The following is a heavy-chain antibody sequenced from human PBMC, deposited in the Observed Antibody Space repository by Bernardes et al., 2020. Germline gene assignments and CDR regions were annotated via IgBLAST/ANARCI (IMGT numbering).Heavy chain of an antibody. CDR2: IYPGDSDT. V-gene: IGHV5-51*01. CDR1: GYSFTSYW. D-gene: IGHD4-17*01. J-gene: IGHJ5*02. Sequence: GESLKISCKGSGYSFTSYWIGWVRQMPGKGLEWMGIIYPGDSDTRYSPSFQGQVTISADKSISTAYLQWSSLKASDTAMYYCARSVGTVTTWATSRTCYWFDPWGQGTLVTVSS. CDR3: ARSVGTVTTWATSRTCYWFDP.